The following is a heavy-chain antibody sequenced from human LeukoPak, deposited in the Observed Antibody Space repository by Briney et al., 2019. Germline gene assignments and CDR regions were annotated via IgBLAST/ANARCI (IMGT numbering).Heavy chain of an antibody. D-gene: IGHD6-13*01. CDR2: ISSSSSYI. J-gene: IGHJ4*02. V-gene: IGHV3-21*01. Sequence: GGSLRLFCAASGFTFSSYSMNWVRQAPGKGLEWVSSISSSSSYIYYADSVKGRFTISRDNAKNSLYLQMNSLRAEDTAVYYCARLYSSSWHDYWGQGTLVTVSS. CDR3: ARLYSSSWHDY. CDR1: GFTFSSYS.